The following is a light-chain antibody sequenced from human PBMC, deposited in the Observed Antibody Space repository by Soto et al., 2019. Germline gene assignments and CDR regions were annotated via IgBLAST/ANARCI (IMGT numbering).Light chain of an antibody. CDR2: AAS. Sequence: DIQMTQSPSSLSASVGDRVTITCRASQSISNYLNWYQQKPGKAPKLLIYAASSLNSGVPSRLSGSGSGTEFTLTIISLQPEDFATYCCQLTYSTCPITFGQGTRLEIK. CDR1: QSISNY. CDR3: QLTYSTCPIT. J-gene: IGKJ5*01. V-gene: IGKV1-39*01.